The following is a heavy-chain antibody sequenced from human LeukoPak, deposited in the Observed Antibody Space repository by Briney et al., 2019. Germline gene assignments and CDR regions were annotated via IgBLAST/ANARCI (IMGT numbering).Heavy chain of an antibody. CDR3: ARSYDYYMDV. CDR2: IYYSGGA. CDR1: GGSLSIYY. J-gene: IGHJ6*03. V-gene: IGHV4-59*01. D-gene: IGHD2-2*01. Sequence: PSETLSLTCTVPGGSLSIYYWNWIRQPPGKGLEWIGYIYYSGGANYIPSLKSRVTISVDTSKNQFSLKVSSVTAADTAVYYCARSYDYYMDVWGKGTTVTVSS.